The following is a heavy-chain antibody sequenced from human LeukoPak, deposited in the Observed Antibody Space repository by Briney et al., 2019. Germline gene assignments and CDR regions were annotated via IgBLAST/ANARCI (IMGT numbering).Heavy chain of an antibody. Sequence: PSETLPLTCAVSGYSISRGYYWALIRQPPGKGLEWIGTVYHTGSTYYNPSLDSRVTISVDTSKNEFSLNLKSVTAAGTAVYYCARAGWIITSGIDYWGQGALVTVSS. D-gene: IGHD3-10*01. J-gene: IGHJ4*02. CDR3: ARAGWIITSGIDY. CDR1: GYSISRGYY. CDR2: VYHTGST. V-gene: IGHV4-38-2*01.